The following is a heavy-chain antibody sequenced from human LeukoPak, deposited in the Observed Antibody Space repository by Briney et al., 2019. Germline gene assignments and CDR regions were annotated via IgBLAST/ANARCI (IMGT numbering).Heavy chain of an antibody. CDR3: AKGFGGPYYDILTGCYHDAFDI. CDR2: ISYDGSNK. V-gene: IGHV3-30*18. CDR1: GFTFSSYG. Sequence: GGSLRLSCAASGFTFSSYGMHWVRQAPGKGLEWVAVISYDGSNKYYADSVKGRFTISRDNSKNTLYLQMNSLRAEDTAVYYCAKGFGGPYYDILTGCYHDAFDIWGQGTMVTVSS. D-gene: IGHD3-9*01. J-gene: IGHJ3*02.